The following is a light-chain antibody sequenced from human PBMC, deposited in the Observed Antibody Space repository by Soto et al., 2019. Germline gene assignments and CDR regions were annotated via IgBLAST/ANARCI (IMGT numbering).Light chain of an antibody. CDR3: QQHSDWPLT. CDR1: QSAGNF. Sequence: EIVMTQSPATLSVSPGETASLSCKASQSAGNFLAWYQQNPGQAPRLLIFDASNRATGIPARFSGSGSGTDFTLTISSLEPEDFAVYYCQQHSDWPLTFGGGTKVDIK. J-gene: IGKJ4*01. CDR2: DAS. V-gene: IGKV3-11*01.